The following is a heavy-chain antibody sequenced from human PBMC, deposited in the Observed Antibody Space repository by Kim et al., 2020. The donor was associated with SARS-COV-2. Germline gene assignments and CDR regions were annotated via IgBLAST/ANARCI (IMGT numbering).Heavy chain of an antibody. Sequence: GGSLRLSCAASGFTFSNSGMSWVRQAPGKGLEWVGRIKGRTDVGTTDDAAPVKVRFTISRDNSKNTLYLQMNSVKTEDIDVYYCTTAFMGRSWGQGTLVTVSS. J-gene: IGHJ5*02. D-gene: IGHD3-10*01. V-gene: IGHV3-15*01. CDR1: GFTFSNSG. CDR3: TTAFMGRS. CDR2: IKGRTDVGTT.